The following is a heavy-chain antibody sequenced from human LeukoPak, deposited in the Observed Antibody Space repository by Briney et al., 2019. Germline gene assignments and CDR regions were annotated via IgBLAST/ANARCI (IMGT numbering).Heavy chain of an antibody. CDR1: GGSFSGYY. Sequence: SETLSLTCAVYGGSFSGYYWSWIRQPPGKGLEWIGEINHSGSTNYNPSLKSRVTISVDTSKNQFSLKLSSVTAADTAVYYCARGARGTFHYWGQGTLVTVPS. V-gene: IGHV4-34*01. CDR2: INHSGST. J-gene: IGHJ4*02. CDR3: ARGARGTFHY. D-gene: IGHD2-15*01.